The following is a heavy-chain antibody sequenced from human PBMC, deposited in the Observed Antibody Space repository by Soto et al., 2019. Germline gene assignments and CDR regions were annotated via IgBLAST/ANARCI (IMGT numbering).Heavy chain of an antibody. V-gene: IGHV3-74*01. CDR3: AMELDVRNRFDY. CDR1: GFTFSSYW. J-gene: IGHJ4*01. CDR2: INSDGSST. Sequence: GGSLRLSCAASGFTFSSYWMHWVRQAPGKGLVWVSRINSDGSSTSYEDSVKGRFTISRDNAKNTLYLQMNSLRAEYTAVYYCAMELDVRNRFDYWGHGTLVTVSS. D-gene: IGHD1-1*01.